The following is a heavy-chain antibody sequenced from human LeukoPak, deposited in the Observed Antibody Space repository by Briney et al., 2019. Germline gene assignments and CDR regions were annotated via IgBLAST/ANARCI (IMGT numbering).Heavy chain of an antibody. J-gene: IGHJ6*03. D-gene: IGHD2-2*03. CDR2: IIPIFGTA. V-gene: IGHV1-69*05. CDR3: ARAIGYCSSISCRGNYYMDV. CDR1: GGTFSSYA. Sequence: SVKVSCKASGGTFSSYAISWVRQAPGQGLEWMGGIIPIFGTANYAQKFQGRVTITTDESTSTAYMELSSLRSEDTAVYYCARAIGYCSSISCRGNYYMDVWGKGTTVTVSS.